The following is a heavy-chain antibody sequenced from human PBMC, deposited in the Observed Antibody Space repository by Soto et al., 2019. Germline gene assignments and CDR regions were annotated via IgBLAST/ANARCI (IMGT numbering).Heavy chain of an antibody. Sequence: PSETLSLTCTVSGVSVSTNTQYWGWIRPSPGKGLEWIGSIDYGGRTYYNPSLKSRVTISVDTSKNQFSLRLSSVTAAETAVYYCGETTISYHDSLTGCYDRDGYSHGMGVWGPGTTVTVSS. J-gene: IGHJ6*02. CDR1: GVSVSTNTQY. CDR3: GETTISYHDSLTGCYDRDGYSHGMGV. CDR2: IDYGGRT. D-gene: IGHD3-9*01. V-gene: IGHV4-39*01.